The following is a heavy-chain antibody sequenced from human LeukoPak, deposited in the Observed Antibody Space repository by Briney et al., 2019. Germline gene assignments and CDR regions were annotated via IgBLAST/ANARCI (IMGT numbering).Heavy chain of an antibody. CDR2: INPATGRT. Sequence: ASVKVSCKASGYTFTGYYMHWVRQAPGQGLEWLGWINPATGRTNYAQRFRSRVAMTRDTSNGTAYMELGSLKSDDTAMYYCSVAISGFWYFDLWGRGTVVTVSS. D-gene: IGHD6-19*01. CDR1: GYTFTGYY. V-gene: IGHV1-2*02. CDR3: SVAISGFWYFDL. J-gene: IGHJ2*01.